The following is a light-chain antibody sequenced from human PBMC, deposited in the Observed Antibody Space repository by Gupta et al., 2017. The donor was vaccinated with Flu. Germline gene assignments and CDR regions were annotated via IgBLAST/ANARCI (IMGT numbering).Light chain of an antibody. CDR2: EVS. CDR1: SSDVGSYNR. CDR3: SSYTSSYAAV. J-gene: IGLJ1*01. Sequence: QSALTQPPSVSGSPGQSVTISCTGTSSDVGSYNRVSWYQQPPGTAPKLIIYEVSNRPSGVPDRLSGSKSGNTASLTISGLQAEDEADYYCSSYTSSYAAVFGTGTQVTVL. V-gene: IGLV2-18*02.